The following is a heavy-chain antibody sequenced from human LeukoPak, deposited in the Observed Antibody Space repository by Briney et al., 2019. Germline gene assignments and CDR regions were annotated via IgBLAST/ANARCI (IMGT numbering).Heavy chain of an antibody. CDR2: ISGSGGST. V-gene: IGHV3-23*01. J-gene: IGHJ4*02. CDR3: AKIIYNGSYWIDY. D-gene: IGHD1-26*01. CDR1: GFTFSNYP. Sequence: GASLRLSCAASGFTFSNYPMSWVRQAPGKGLEWVSGISGSGGSTYYANSVKSRFTISRDNSKDTLYLQMNSLRAEDTALYYCAKIIYNGSYWIDYWGQGTLVTVSS.